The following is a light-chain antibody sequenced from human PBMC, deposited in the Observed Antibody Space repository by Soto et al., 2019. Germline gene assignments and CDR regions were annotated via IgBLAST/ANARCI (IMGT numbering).Light chain of an antibody. J-gene: IGKJ2*01. CDR1: QSISTY. CDR3: QQSYSTPRGMHT. V-gene: IGKV1-39*01. Sequence: DIQMTQSPSSLSASVGDRVTITCRASQSISTYLNWYQQKPGKAPKVLIYAASSLHSGVPSRFSGSGSGTDFTLTISSLQPEDFATYYCQQSYSTPRGMHTFGQGTKLEIK. CDR2: AAS.